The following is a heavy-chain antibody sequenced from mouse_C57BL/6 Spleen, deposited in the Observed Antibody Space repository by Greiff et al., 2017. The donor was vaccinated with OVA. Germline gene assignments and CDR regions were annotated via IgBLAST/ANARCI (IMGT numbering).Heavy chain of an antibody. CDR2: INPNYGTT. CDR3: ARLDYGSGYYFDY. CDR1: GYSFTDYN. Sequence: EVQLQQSGPELVKPGASVKISCKASGYSFTDYNMNWVKQSHGKSLEWIGVINPNYGTTSYNQKFKGKATLTVDQSSSTAYMQLISLTSEDAAVYYCARLDYGSGYYFDYWGQGTTLTVSS. V-gene: IGHV1-39*01. J-gene: IGHJ2*01. D-gene: IGHD1-1*01.